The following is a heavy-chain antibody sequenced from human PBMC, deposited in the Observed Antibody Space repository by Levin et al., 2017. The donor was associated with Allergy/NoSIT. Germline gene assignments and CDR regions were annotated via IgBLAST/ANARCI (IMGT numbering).Heavy chain of an antibody. Sequence: ASVKVSCKASGYTFTSYAMNWVRQAPGQGLEWMGWINTNTGNPTYAQGFTGRFVFSLDTSVSTAYLQISSLKAEDTAVYYCAREFSGSIIFGVVTEDYWGQGTLVTVSS. CDR3: AREFSGSIIFGVVTEDY. V-gene: IGHV7-4-1*02. CDR1: GYTFTSYA. D-gene: IGHD3-3*01. CDR2: INTNTGNP. J-gene: IGHJ4*02.